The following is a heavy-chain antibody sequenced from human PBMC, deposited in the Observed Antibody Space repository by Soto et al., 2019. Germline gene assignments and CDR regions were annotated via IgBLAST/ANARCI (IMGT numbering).Heavy chain of an antibody. CDR1: GFTFSSYG. CDR3: AKDQEQWLVHGYFDY. J-gene: IGHJ4*02. Sequence: QVQLVESGGGVVQPGRSLSLSCAASGFTFSSYGMHWVRQAPGTGLEWVAVISYDGSNKYYADSVKGRFTISRDNSKKTLYLQMNSLRAEDTAVYYCAKDQEQWLVHGYFDYWGQGTLVTVSS. V-gene: IGHV3-30*18. CDR2: ISYDGSNK. D-gene: IGHD6-19*01.